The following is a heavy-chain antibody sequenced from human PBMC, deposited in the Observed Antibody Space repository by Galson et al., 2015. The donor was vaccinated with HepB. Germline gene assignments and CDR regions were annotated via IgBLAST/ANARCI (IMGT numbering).Heavy chain of an antibody. D-gene: IGHD3-10*01. Sequence: SLRLSCAASGFTFSSYGMHWVRQALGKGLEWVAVISYDGSNKYYADSVKGRFTISRDNSKNTLYLQMNSLRAEDTAVYYCAKEYGSGSPYWGQGTLVTVSS. CDR3: AKEYGSGSPY. V-gene: IGHV3-30*18. CDR1: GFTFSSYG. CDR2: ISYDGSNK. J-gene: IGHJ4*02.